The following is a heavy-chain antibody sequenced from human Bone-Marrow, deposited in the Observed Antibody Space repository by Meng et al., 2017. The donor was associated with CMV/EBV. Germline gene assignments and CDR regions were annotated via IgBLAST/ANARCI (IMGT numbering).Heavy chain of an antibody. CDR1: GIPFGFSSFG. CDR2: IDGGGTSA. D-gene: IGHD3-3*01. Sequence: SCAASGIPFGFSSFGMHWVRQAPGKGLVWVSRIDGGGTSATYADSVKGRFTISRDNAKNTLYLQMNSLRTEDTAVYYCARDWVWSGHDWGQGTLVTVSS. CDR3: ARDWVWSGHD. J-gene: IGHJ4*02. V-gene: IGHV3-74*01.